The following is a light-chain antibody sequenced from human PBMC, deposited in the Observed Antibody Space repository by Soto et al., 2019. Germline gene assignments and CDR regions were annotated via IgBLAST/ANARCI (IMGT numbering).Light chain of an antibody. CDR3: QQTYSTPGT. J-gene: IGKJ1*01. CDR1: RTIAGY. CDR2: AAS. Sequence: DIQMTQSPSSLSASVGDRVTITCRASRTIAGYVNWYQQRPGEAPNLLIYAASSLQSRVPSRFRGSGSGTDFTLTINSLQPEDFATFYCQQTYSTPGTFGQGPKVDIK. V-gene: IGKV1-39*01.